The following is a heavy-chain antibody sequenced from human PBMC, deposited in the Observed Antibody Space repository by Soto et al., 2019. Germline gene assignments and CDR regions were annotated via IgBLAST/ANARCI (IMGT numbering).Heavy chain of an antibody. Sequence: QVQLVQSGAEVKKPGSSVKVSCKASGGTFSSYAISWVRQAPGQGLEWMGGIIPIVGTANYAQKFQGRITITADKSTSTAYMELGSMRSEGTSVYYCARATDRYSRSSYDYYYVMDVCGQGTTVTVSS. CDR3: ARATDRYSRSSYDYYYVMDV. CDR1: GGTFSSYA. V-gene: IGHV1-69*06. J-gene: IGHJ6*02. CDR2: IIPIVGTA. D-gene: IGHD6-6*01.